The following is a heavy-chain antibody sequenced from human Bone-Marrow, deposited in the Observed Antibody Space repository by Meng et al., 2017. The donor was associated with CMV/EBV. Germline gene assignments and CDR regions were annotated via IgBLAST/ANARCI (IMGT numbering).Heavy chain of an antibody. J-gene: IGHJ4*02. V-gene: IGHV3-72*01. D-gene: IGHD1-1*01. Sequence: GGSLRLSCAASGFIFSDHYMDWVRQAPGKGLEWVGRSRNKANRYTTEYAASVKGRFTISRDESKNSLYLQMNSLKTEDTAVFYCVRGYNSFDSWGQGTLVTGSS. CDR3: VRGYNSFDS. CDR2: SRNKANRYTT. CDR1: GFIFSDHY.